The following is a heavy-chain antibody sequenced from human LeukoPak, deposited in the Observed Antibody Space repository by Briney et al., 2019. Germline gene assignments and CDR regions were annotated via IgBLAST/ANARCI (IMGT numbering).Heavy chain of an antibody. CDR1: GGSISSGGYY. CDR3: ARWYVRSSGWYLWAGYGMDV. Sequence: PSETLSLTCTVSGGSISSGGYYWSWIRQHPGKGLEWIGYIYYSGSTYYNPSLKSRVTISVDTSKNQFSLKLSSVTAADTAVYYCARWYVRSSGWYLWAGYGMDVWGQGTTVTVSS. V-gene: IGHV4-31*03. D-gene: IGHD6-19*01. J-gene: IGHJ6*02. CDR2: IYYSGST.